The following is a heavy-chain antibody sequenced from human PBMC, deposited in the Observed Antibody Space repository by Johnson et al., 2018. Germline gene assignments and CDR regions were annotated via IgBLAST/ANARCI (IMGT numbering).Heavy chain of an antibody. CDR2: MNPNSGNT. V-gene: IGHV1-8*01. CDR3: ARDTSSDGGYHYYMDV. CDR1: GYTFTSYD. J-gene: IGHJ6*03. D-gene: IGHD6-25*01. Sequence: QVQLVESGAEVKKPGASVKVSCKASGYTFTSYDINWVRQATGQGLEWMGWMNPNSGNTGYAQKFQGRVTMTRNTSISTAYMELSSLRYEDTAVYYWARDTSSDGGYHYYMDVWGKGTTVFVSS.